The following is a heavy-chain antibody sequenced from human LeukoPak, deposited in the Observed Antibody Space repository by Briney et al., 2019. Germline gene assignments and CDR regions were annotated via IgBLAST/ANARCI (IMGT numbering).Heavy chain of an antibody. V-gene: IGHV3-7*01. CDR1: GFTFSSYW. CDR3: AADCSGGSCYSYYYYYYYMDV. Sequence: GGSLRLSCAASGFTFSSYWMSWVRQAPGKGREWVANIKQEGSEKYYVDSVKGRFTIPRDNAKNSLYLQMNSLRAEDTAVYYCAADCSGGSCYSYYYYYYYMDVWGKGTTVTVSS. CDR2: IKQEGSEK. D-gene: IGHD2-15*01. J-gene: IGHJ6*03.